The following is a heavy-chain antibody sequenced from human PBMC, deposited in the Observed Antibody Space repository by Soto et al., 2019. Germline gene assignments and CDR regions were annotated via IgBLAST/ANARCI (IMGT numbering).Heavy chain of an antibody. J-gene: IGHJ4*02. V-gene: IGHV4-4*02. CDR1: SGSINSNNW. CDR3: ASYQDIAAAGIWYFDS. D-gene: IGHD6-13*01. Sequence: QVQLQESGPGLVKPSGTLSLTCAVSSGSINSNNWWTWVRQPPGKGLEWIGEIYHSGSTNYNPSLKSRVTISVDKSKNQFSLKLTSVTAADTAVYYCASYQDIAAAGIWYFDSWGQGTLVTVSS. CDR2: IYHSGST.